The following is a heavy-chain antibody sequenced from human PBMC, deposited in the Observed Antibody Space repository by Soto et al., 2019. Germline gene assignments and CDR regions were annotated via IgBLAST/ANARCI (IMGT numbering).Heavy chain of an antibody. CDR2: ISYSRST. Sequence: QVQLRESGPGLVKPSETLSLTCTVSGDSVNSNTYYWSWIRQPPGKRLEWIGYISYSRSTTYTPSLQSRVTISVDTSKNQFSLRLSSVTAADTAVYYCARDQGRDGYYHYYGMDVWGQGTTVTVSS. CDR3: ARDQGRDGYYHYYGMDV. J-gene: IGHJ6*02. V-gene: IGHV4-61*01. CDR1: GDSVNSNTYY.